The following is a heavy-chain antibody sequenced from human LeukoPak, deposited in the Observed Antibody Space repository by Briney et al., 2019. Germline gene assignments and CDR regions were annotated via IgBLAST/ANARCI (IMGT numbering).Heavy chain of an antibody. CDR2: IWYDGSNK. CDR3: ARDIGIYDYGDYVLLPDY. V-gene: IGHV3-33*01. D-gene: IGHD4-17*01. J-gene: IGHJ4*02. CDR1: GFTISSYG. Sequence: GRSLRLSCAASGFTISSYGMHWVRQAPGKGLEWVAIIWYDGSNKYYADSVKGRFTISRDNSKNTLYLQMNSLRAEDTAVYYCARDIGIYDYGDYVLLPDYWGQGTLVTVSS.